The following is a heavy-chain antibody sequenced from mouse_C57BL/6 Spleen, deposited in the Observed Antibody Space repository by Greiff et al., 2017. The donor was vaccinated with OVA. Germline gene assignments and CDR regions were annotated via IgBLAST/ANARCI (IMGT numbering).Heavy chain of an antibody. J-gene: IGHJ2*01. CDR3: ARGDPFDY. Sequence: DVKLQESGPGLVKPSQSLSLTCSVTGYSITSGYYWNWIRQFPGNKLEWMGYISYDGSNNYNPSLKNRISITRDTSKNQFFLKLNSVTTEDTATYYCARGDPFDYWGQGTTLTVSS. CDR2: ISYDGSN. D-gene: IGHD3-3*01. CDR1: GYSITSGYY. V-gene: IGHV3-6*01.